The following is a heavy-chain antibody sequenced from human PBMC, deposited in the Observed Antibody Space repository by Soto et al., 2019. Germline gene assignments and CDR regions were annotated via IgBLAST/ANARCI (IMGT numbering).Heavy chain of an antibody. V-gene: IGHV4-39*01. J-gene: IGHJ4*02. CDR2: IYYRGNT. Sequence: QLQLQESGPGLVKPSETLSLTCSVSGDSINSDNYNWGWIRQPPGKGLEWIGSIYYRGNTSYNPSLKTRVTISLDKSKSQFSLKLKSVTPADLAVYFCARLEGLATISYYLHYWGQGTLVPVSS. CDR1: GDSINSDNYN. CDR3: ARLEGLATISYYLHY. D-gene: IGHD3-9*01.